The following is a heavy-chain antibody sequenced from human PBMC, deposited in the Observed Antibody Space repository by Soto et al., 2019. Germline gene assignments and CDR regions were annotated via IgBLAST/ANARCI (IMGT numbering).Heavy chain of an antibody. D-gene: IGHD2-2*01. CDR2: ISSSSSYI. CDR3: ARGCSSTSCYRDAFEI. Sequence: PGGSLRLSCAASGFTFSSYSMNWVRQAPGKGLEWVSSISSSSSYIYYADSVKGRFTISRDNAKNSLYLQMNSLRAEDTAVYYCARGCSSTSCYRDAFEIWGQGTMVTVS. CDR1: GFTFSSYS. V-gene: IGHV3-21*01. J-gene: IGHJ3*02.